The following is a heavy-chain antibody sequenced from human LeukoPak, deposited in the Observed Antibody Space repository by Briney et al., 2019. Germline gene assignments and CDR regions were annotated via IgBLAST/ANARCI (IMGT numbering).Heavy chain of an antibody. CDR3: ARRFPSYDAFDI. CDR1: GYSFTSYC. Sequence: GESLKISCKGSGYSFTSYCVGWVRQMPGKGLEWMGIIYPGDSDTRYSPSFQGQVTISADKSISTAYLKWSSLKASDTAMYYCARRFPSYDAFDIWGQGTMVTVSS. J-gene: IGHJ3*02. D-gene: IGHD3-10*01. V-gene: IGHV5-51*01. CDR2: IYPGDSDT.